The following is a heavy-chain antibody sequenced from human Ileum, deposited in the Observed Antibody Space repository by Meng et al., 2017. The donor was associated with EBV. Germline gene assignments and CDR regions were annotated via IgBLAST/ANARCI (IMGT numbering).Heavy chain of an antibody. V-gene: IGHV4-4*02. J-gene: IGHJ4*02. CDR3: ARDAYQYASGIPAH. CDR1: SVSVCVSYW. CDR2: VYPCGTP. Sequence: VAAARTRSLMCTVASVSVCVSYWWSWVRQSPENWLGWIGEVYPCGTPHYHPSLESRVTISLDKSRNQFSLNLIHVTAADAAVYYCARDAYQYASGIPAHWGQGTLVTVSS. D-gene: IGHD3-16*01.